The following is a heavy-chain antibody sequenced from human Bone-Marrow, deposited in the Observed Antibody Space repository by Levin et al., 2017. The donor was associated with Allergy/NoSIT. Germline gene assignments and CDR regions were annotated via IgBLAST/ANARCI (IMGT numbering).Heavy chain of an antibody. D-gene: IGHD5-12*01. J-gene: IGHJ4*02. CDR3: ARDRFGESSAYDLPRRVEPGFDH. CDR2: INPSSGST. V-gene: IGHV1-46*01. CDR1: GYIFTSYY. Sequence: PGGSLRLSCKASGYIFTSYYMHWVRQAPGQGLEWMGMINPSSGSTNYAQKFQGRVTMARDTPTSTVYMDLSSLRSEDTAMYYCARDRFGESSAYDLPRRVEPGFDHWGQGTQVTVSS.